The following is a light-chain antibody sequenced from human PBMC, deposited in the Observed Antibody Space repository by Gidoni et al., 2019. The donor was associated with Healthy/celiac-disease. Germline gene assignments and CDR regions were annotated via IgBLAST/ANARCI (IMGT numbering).Light chain of an antibody. CDR3: MQALQTPWT. CDR2: LGS. J-gene: IGKJ1*01. CDR1: QSLMHSNGYNY. V-gene: IGKV2-28*01. Sequence: DTVMTQSPLSLPVTPGEPASIACRSSQSLMHSNGYNYLDWYLQKPGQSPQLLIYLGSYRASVVPDSFTGIGSGTVFTLKISRVEAEDVGVYYCMQALQTPWTFGQGTKVEIK.